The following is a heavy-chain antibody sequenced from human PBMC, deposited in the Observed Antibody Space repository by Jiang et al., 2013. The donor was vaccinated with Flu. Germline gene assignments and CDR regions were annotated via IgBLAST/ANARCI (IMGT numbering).Heavy chain of an antibody. D-gene: IGHD1-7*01. J-gene: IGHJ6*04. V-gene: IGHV5-10-1*01. CDR1: FSSYW. Sequence: FSSYWISWCARCPGKAWSGMGRIDPSDSYTYYSPSFQGHVTISTDKSSSTAYLQWRSLKASDTAIYYCARHRTGTTVGSYYGLDVWGTGTTVTVFS. CDR2: IDPSDSYT. CDR3: ARHRTGTTVGSYYGLDV.